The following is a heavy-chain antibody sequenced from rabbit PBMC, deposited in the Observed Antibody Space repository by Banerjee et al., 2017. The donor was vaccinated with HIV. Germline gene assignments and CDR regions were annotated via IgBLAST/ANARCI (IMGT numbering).Heavy chain of an antibody. CDR3: ARGTSSSGYYSGSLNL. J-gene: IGHJ4*01. Sequence: QEQLKESGGDLVKPEGSLTLTCTASGFSFSGDYWICWVRQAPGKGLEWIACIYAGSSGSTYYASWAKGRFTISKTSSTTVTLQMTSLTAADTATYFCARGTSSSGYYSGSLNLWGPGTLVTVS. CDR1: GFSFSGDYW. CDR2: IYAGSSGST. D-gene: IGHD1-1*01. V-gene: IGHV1S45*01.